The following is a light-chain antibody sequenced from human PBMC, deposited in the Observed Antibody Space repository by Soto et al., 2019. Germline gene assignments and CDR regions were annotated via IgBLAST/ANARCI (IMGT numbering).Light chain of an antibody. CDR1: SSDVGGYNY. J-gene: IGLJ3*02. V-gene: IGLV2-14*01. CDR2: DVN. Sequence: QSALTQPASVSGSPGQSITISCTGTSSDVGGYNYVSWYQQFPGKAPKLIIYDVNNRPSGVSNRFSGSKSGNTASLTIYGLQAEDEGDYHCSSYSDNTSLGVFGGGTKLTVL. CDR3: SSYSDNTSLGV.